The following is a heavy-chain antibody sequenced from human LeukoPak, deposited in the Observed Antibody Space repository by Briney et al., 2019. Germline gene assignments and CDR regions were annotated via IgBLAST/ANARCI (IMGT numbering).Heavy chain of an antibody. D-gene: IGHD2-2*01. CDR2: IKQDGGAT. V-gene: IGHV3-7*01. CDR3: ARDPRYCSSTSCYPEGWFDP. CDR1: GFTFSGYW. J-gene: IGHJ5*02. Sequence: PGGSLRLSCAASGFTFSGYWMSWVRQTGKGLEWVANIKQDGGATYYVDSVKGRFTISRDNAKNSLYLQMNSLRAEDTAVYYCARDPRYCSSTSCYPEGWFDPWGQGTLVTVSS.